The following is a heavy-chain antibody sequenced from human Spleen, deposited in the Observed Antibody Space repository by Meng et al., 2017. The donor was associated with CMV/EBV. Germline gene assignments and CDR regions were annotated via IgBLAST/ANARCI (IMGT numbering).Heavy chain of an antibody. Sequence: ASVKVSCKASGYTFTGYYMHWVRQAPGQGLEWMGWINPNSGGTNYAQKFQGRVTMTRDTSISTAYMELSRLRSDDTAVYYCAREGDSSTSFYYYYGMDVWGQGTTVTVSS. J-gene: IGHJ6*02. CDR3: AREGDSSTSFYYYYGMDV. CDR1: GYTFTGYY. D-gene: IGHD2-2*01. CDR2: INPNSGGT. V-gene: IGHV1-2*02.